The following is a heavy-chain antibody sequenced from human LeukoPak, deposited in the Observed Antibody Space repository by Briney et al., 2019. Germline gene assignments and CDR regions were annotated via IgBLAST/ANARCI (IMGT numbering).Heavy chain of an antibody. CDR3: ARAYCSSTSCYSGNYYMDV. CDR2: MNPNSGNT. J-gene: IGHJ6*03. CDR1: GGIFSSYA. D-gene: IGHD2-2*02. V-gene: IGHV1-8*02. Sequence: ASVKVSCKASGGIFSSYAINWVRQATGQGLEWMGWMNPNSGNTGYAQKFQGRVTMTRNTSISTAYMELSSLRSEDTAVYYCARAYCSSTSCYSGNYYMDVWGKGTTVTISS.